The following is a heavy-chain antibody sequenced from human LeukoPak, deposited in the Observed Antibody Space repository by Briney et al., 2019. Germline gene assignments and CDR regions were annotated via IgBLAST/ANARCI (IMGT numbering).Heavy chain of an antibody. J-gene: IGHJ3*01. Sequence: GGSLRLSCAASGFTVSSNYMSWVRQAPGKGLEWVSVLYSGGNTHYADSVNGRFTISRDNSKNTLYLQMNSLRAEDTAVYYCARRYCSTCPTGHSFDLWGQGTMVTVSS. CDR1: GFTVSSNY. CDR2: LYSGGNT. V-gene: IGHV3-53*01. D-gene: IGHD2-2*01. CDR3: ARRYCSTCPTGHSFDL.